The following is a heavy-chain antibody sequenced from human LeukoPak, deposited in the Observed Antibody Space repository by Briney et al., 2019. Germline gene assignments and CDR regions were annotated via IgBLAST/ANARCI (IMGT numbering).Heavy chain of an antibody. CDR1: GGSISSSSYY. D-gene: IGHD1-26*01. CDR3: ARQDRYSGSSRRWFDP. Sequence: PSETLSLTCTVSGGSISSSSYYWGWIRQPPGKGLEWIGSIYYSGSTYYNPSLKSRVTISIDTSKNQLSLKLSSVTAADTAVYYCARQDRYSGSSRRWFDPWGQGTLVTVSS. V-gene: IGHV4-39*01. CDR2: IYYSGST. J-gene: IGHJ5*02.